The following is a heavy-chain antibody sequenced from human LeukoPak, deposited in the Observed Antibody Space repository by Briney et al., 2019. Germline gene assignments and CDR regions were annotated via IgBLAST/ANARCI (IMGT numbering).Heavy chain of an antibody. CDR1: GGTFSSYA. CDR3: ASAYYYDSSGTY. V-gene: IGHV1-69*05. J-gene: IGHJ4*02. D-gene: IGHD3-22*01. CDR2: IIPIFGTA. Sequence: SVKVSCKASGGTFSSYAISWVRQAPGQGLEWMGRIIPIFGTANCAQKFQGRVTITTDESTSTAYMELSSLRSEDTAVYYCASAYYYDSSGTYWGQGTLVTVSS.